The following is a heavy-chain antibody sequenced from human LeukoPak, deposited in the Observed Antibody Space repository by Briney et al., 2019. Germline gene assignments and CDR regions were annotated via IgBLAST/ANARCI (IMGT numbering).Heavy chain of an antibody. CDR1: GFTFSSYW. CDR2: IKQDGSEK. D-gene: IGHD1-26*01. J-gene: IGHJ4*02. CDR3: ARESPNSGSYYRVQPRGSLDY. Sequence: PGGSLRLSCAASGFTFSSYWMSWVRQAPGKGLEWVANIKQDGSEKYYVDSVKGRFTISRDNAKNSLYLQMNSLRAEDTAVYYCARESPNSGSYYRVQPRGSLDYWGQGTLVTVSS. V-gene: IGHV3-7*01.